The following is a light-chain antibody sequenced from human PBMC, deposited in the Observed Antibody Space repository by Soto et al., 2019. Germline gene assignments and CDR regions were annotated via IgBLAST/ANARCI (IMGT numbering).Light chain of an antibody. V-gene: IGKV3-20*01. J-gene: IGKJ1*01. CDR2: GAS. CDR3: QQYGSSPGT. CDR1: QSVTSDY. Sequence: EVVVTQSPGTLSLSPGERATLSCRASQSVTSDYLAWYQQKPGQSPRLLMSGASRRATGVPDRFSGSGSGTDFTLTISRLEPEDFAVYYCQQYGSSPGTFGQGTKVEIK.